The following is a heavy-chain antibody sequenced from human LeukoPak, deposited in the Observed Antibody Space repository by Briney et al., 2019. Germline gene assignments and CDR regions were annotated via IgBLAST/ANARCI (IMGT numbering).Heavy chain of an antibody. V-gene: IGHV4-4*07. Sequence: SEILSLTCTVPGGSISSYYWSWIRQPAGKGLEWIGRIYTSGSTNYNPSLKSRVTMSVDTSKNQFSLKLSSVTAADTAVYYCARDNGDYVWGSYRPGYGMDVWGQGTTVTVSS. J-gene: IGHJ6*02. CDR1: GGSISSYY. CDR2: IYTSGST. D-gene: IGHD3-16*02. CDR3: ARDNGDYVWGSYRPGYGMDV.